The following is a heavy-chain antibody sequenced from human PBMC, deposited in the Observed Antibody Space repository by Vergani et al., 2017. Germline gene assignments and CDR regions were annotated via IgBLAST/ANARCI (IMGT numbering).Heavy chain of an antibody. CDR1: GYTFTDYY. J-gene: IGHJ6*02. CDR2: VDPEDGET. CDR3: STGGDSSSSGDTPEAVAGKRYYYYGMDV. D-gene: IGHD6-19*01. V-gene: IGHV1-69-2*01. Sequence: EVQLVQSGAEVKKPGATVKISCKVSGYTFTDYYMHWVQQAPGKGLEWMGLVDPEDGETIYAEKFQGRVTITADTSTDTAYMELSSLRSEATAVYYCSTGGDSSSSGDTPEAVAGKRYYYYGMDVWGQGTTVTVSS.